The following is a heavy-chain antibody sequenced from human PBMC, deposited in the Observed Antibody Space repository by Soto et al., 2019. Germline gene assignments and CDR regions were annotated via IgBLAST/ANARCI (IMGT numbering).Heavy chain of an antibody. CDR1: GFTFSTYW. Sequence: EVQLVESGGGLVQPGGSLRVSCAASGFTFSTYWMTWVRQAPGKGLEWVANIKQDGSEKYYADSVKGRFIISRDNAKNSLYLQMNRLRAEDTAVYYCTRARIDYWGQGTLVIVSS. CDR3: TRARIDY. J-gene: IGHJ4*02. V-gene: IGHV3-7*01. CDR2: IKQDGSEK.